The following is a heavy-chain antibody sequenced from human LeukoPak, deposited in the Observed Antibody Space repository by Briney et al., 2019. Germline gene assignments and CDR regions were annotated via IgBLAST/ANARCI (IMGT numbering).Heavy chain of an antibody. CDR1: GYTFTIYG. Sequence: ASLKVSSKASGYTFTIYGISWVRQAPGQGVQWMGCISAYNGNTNYAQKLQGRVTMTTDTSTSTAYMELRSLRSDDTAVYYCARVYYGSGSYYNHFDYWGQGTLVTVSS. CDR3: ARVYYGSGSYYNHFDY. D-gene: IGHD3-10*01. V-gene: IGHV1-18*04. J-gene: IGHJ4*02. CDR2: ISAYNGNT.